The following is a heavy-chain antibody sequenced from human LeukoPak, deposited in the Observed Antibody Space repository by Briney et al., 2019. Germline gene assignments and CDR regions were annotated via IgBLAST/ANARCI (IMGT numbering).Heavy chain of an antibody. CDR1: GFPFSTYW. J-gene: IGHJ4*02. CDR3: ARVNYGDYLPSFDY. V-gene: IGHV3-7*01. D-gene: IGHD4-17*01. Sequence: GGSLRLSCAASGFPFSTYWMSWVRQAPGKGLEWVANINQDGTEKYYVDSVKGRFTISRDYAKNSLYLQMNSLRAEDTAVYYCARVNYGDYLPSFDYWGQGTLVTVSS. CDR2: INQDGTEK.